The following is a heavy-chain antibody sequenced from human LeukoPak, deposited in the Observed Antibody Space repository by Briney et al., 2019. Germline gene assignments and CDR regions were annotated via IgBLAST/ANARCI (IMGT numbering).Heavy chain of an antibody. D-gene: IGHD2-21*02. V-gene: IGHV4-4*07. Sequence: SETLSLTCTVSGGSISSGYWMWLRQPAGKGLEWIGRIYTSGGTRYNPSLRGRVTMSAVTSKNQFSLKLSSVTAADTAVYYCARGIRVTASLLSVGFYFDDWGQGTLVNVSS. J-gene: IGHJ4*02. CDR3: ARGIRVTASLLSVGFYFDD. CDR2: IYTSGGT. CDR1: GGSISSGY.